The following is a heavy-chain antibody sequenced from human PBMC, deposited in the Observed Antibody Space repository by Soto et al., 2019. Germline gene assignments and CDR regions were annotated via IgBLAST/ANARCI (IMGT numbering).Heavy chain of an antibody. CDR1: GFTFSSYA. CDR3: AKAPDDSSGTTSQKQYYYYGMDV. Sequence: GGSLRLSCAASGFTFSSYAMSWVRQAPGKGLEWVSAISGSGGSTYYADSVKGRFTISRDNSKNTLYLQMNSLRAEDTAVYYCAKAPDDSSGTTSQKQYYYYGMDVWGQGTTVTVSS. J-gene: IGHJ6*02. CDR2: ISGSGGST. V-gene: IGHV3-23*01. D-gene: IGHD3-22*01.